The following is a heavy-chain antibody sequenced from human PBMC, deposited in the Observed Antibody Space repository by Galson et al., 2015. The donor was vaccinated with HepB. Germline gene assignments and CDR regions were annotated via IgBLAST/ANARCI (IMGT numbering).Heavy chain of an antibody. J-gene: IGHJ5*02. CDR1: RFIFSNYK. D-gene: IGHD6-19*01. CDR2: ISSNGDYT. Sequence: LRLSCAASRFIFSNYKMNWVRQPPGKGLEWVSSISSNGDYTYYADSVRGRFTISRDNAKNSVYLQMSSLRVEDTALYYCARDWGIPVAGTWWFDPWGQGTLVTVSS. V-gene: IGHV3-21*01. CDR3: ARDWGIPVAGTWWFDP.